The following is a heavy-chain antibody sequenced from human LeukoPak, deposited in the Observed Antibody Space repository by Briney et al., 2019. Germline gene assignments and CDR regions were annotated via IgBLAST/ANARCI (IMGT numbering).Heavy chain of an antibody. Sequence: PSETLSLTCTVSGCSISSRSYYWGWIRQPPGKGLEWIGSIYYSGSSYYNPSLKSRVTISVDTSKNQFSLKLSSVTAADTAVYYCARLSGVFGENDYWGQGTLVTVSS. CDR3: ARLSGVFGENDY. J-gene: IGHJ4*02. V-gene: IGHV4-39*01. D-gene: IGHD4-17*01. CDR1: GCSISSRSYY. CDR2: IYYSGSS.